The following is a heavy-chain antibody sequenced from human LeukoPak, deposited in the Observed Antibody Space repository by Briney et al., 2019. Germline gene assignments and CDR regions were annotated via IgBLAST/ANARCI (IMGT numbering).Heavy chain of an antibody. J-gene: IGHJ5*02. Sequence: GGSLRLSCAASGFTVTSNYMSWVRQAPGKGLEWVSVIYSGGSTYYADSVKGRFTISRDNSKNTLYLQMNSLRAEDTAVYYCARPRYCSSTSCYCPFDPWGQGTLVTVSS. CDR3: ARPRYCSSTSCYCPFDP. CDR1: GFTVTSNY. CDR2: IYSGGST. D-gene: IGHD2-2*01. V-gene: IGHV3-53*01.